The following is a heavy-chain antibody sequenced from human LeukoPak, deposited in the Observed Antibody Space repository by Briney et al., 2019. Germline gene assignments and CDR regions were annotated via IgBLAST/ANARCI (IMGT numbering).Heavy chain of an antibody. V-gene: IGHV4-34*01. J-gene: IGHJ6*03. CDR1: GGSFSGYY. Sequence: PSETLSLTCAVYGGSFSGYYWSWIRQPPGKGLEWIGEINHSGSTNYNPSLKSRVTISVDTSKNQFSLKLSSVTAADTAVYYCARVRSIAARTKAMDVWGKGTTVTVSS. D-gene: IGHD6-6*01. CDR2: INHSGST. CDR3: ARVRSIAARTKAMDV.